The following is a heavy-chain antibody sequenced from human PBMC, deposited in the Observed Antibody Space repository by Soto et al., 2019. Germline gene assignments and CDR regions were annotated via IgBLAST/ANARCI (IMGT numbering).Heavy chain of an antibody. CDR3: AKEYYDFWSGYPYHYYYGMDV. V-gene: IGHV3-30*18. CDR2: ISYDGSNK. Sequence: QVQLVESGGGVVQPGRSLRLSCAASGFTFSSYGMHWVRQAPGKGLEWVAVISYDGSNKYYADSVKGRFTISRDNSKNTLYLQMNSLRAEDTAVYYCAKEYYDFWSGYPYHYYYGMDVWGQGTTVTVSS. CDR1: GFTFSSYG. D-gene: IGHD3-3*01. J-gene: IGHJ6*02.